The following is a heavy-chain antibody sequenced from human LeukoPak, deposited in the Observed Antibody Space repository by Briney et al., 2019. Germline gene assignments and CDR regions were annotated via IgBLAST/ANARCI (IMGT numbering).Heavy chain of an antibody. J-gene: IGHJ3*02. CDR1: GGSISSSSYY. D-gene: IGHD3-10*01. Sequence: SETLSLTCTVSGGSISSSSYYWGWIRQPPGKGLEWIGSIYYSGSTYYNPSLKSRVTISIDTSKNQFSLKLSSVTAADTAVYYCANYYGSGPVGAFDIWGQGTMVTVSS. V-gene: IGHV4-39*01. CDR3: ANYYGSGPVGAFDI. CDR2: IYYSGST.